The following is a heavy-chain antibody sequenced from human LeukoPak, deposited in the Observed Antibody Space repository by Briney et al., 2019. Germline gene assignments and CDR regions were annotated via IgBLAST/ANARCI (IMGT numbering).Heavy chain of an antibody. CDR1: GYTITSYC. D-gene: IGHD5-18*01. J-gene: IGHJ2*01. CDR2: IYPGDSGT. Sequence: ESLKISCKGSGYTITSYCIVCLRQLPGKDLQWMGIIYPGDSGTKYSASFQGHGTILADESIKTAYLQRSSLQASDTAMYYCARGSYGYWGHFDLWGRGTLVTVSS. V-gene: IGHV5-51*01. CDR3: ARGSYGYWGHFDL.